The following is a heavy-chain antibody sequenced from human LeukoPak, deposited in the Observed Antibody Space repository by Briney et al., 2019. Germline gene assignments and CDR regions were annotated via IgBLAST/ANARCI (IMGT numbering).Heavy chain of an antibody. CDR3: AKLNDFWSGYSDY. CDR1: GFTFSSYA. D-gene: IGHD3-3*01. Sequence: GGSLRLSCVVPGFTFSSYAMSWVRQAPGKGLEWVSAISGSGGSTYYADSVKGRFTISRDNSKNTLYLQMNSLRAEDTAVYYCAKLNDFWSGYSDYWGQGTLVTVSS. CDR2: ISGSGGST. V-gene: IGHV3-23*01. J-gene: IGHJ4*02.